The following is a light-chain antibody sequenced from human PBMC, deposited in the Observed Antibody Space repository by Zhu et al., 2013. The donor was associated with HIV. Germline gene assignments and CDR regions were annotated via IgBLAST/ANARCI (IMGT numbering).Light chain of an antibody. CDR2: HAS. CDR1: QGISSA. Sequence: AIQLTQSPSSLSASVGDRVTITCRASQGISSALAWYQQTPGRAPKLLIYHASSLESGVPSRFSGSGSGTDFTLTISNLQPGDFATYYCQQFSSVPFSFGPGTTVDTK. CDR3: QQFSSVPFS. V-gene: IGKV1-13*02. J-gene: IGKJ3*01.